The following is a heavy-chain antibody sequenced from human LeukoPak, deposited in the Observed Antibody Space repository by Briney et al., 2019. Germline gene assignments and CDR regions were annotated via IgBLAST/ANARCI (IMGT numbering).Heavy chain of an antibody. CDR2: IYYSGST. J-gene: IGHJ4*02. Sequence: PSETLSLTCTVSGGSISSSSYYWGWIRQPPGKGLEWIGSIYYSGSTYYNPSLKSRVTISVDTSKNQFSLKLSSVTAADTAVYYCARDSSGWYPFDYWDQGTLVTVSS. V-gene: IGHV4-39*07. D-gene: IGHD6-19*01. CDR1: GGSISSSSYY. CDR3: ARDSSGWYPFDY.